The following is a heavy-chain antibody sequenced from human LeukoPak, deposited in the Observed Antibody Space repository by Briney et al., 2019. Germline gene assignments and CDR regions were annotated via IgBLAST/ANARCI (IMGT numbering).Heavy chain of an antibody. CDR2: VSGSGEHT. CDR3: AREGYYGSGSPPSLYFDY. CDR1: GFTGFNFGNYA. D-gene: IGHD3-10*01. J-gene: IGHJ4*02. Sequence: GGSLRLSCAASGFTGFNFGNYAMSWVRQAPGKGLEWVSGVSGSGEHTYSPDSVKGRFTISRDNSRSTLYLQMNSLRPEDTAIYYCAREGYYGSGSPPSLYFDYWGQGTLVTVSS. V-gene: IGHV3-23*01.